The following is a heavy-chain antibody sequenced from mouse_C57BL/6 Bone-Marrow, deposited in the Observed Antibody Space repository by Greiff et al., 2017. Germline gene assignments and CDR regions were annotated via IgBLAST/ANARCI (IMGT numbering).Heavy chain of an antibody. CDR3: ERGGNYGGYYFDN. CDR1: GYTFTTYP. Sequence: VQLQQSGAELVKPGASVKMSCKASGYTFTTYPIEWMKQNHGKSLEWIGNFHPYNDDTKYNEKFKGKATLTVEKSSSTVYLELSRLTSDDSAVYYCERGGNYGGYYFDNWGKGTTRTASS. V-gene: IGHV1-47*01. J-gene: IGHJ2*01. CDR2: FHPYNDDT. D-gene: IGHD2-1*01.